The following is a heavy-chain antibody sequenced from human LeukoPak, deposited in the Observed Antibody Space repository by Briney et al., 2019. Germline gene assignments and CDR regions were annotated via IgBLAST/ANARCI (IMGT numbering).Heavy chain of an antibody. CDR1: GGTFNSYA. CDR3: ASGYCSSTSCYRMDFYYYGMDV. Sequence: ASVKVSCKASGGTFNSYAISWVRQAPGQGLEWMGRIIPILGIANYAQKFQGRVTITADKSTSTAYMELSSLRSEDTAVYYCASGYCSSTSCYRMDFYYYGMDVWGQGTTVTVSS. CDR2: IIPILGIA. D-gene: IGHD2-2*02. J-gene: IGHJ6*02. V-gene: IGHV1-69*04.